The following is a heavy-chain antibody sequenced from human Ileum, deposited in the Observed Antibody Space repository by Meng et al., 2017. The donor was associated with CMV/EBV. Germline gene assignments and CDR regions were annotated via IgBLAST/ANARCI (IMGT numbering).Heavy chain of an antibody. CDR1: GITVSSTY. J-gene: IGHJ4*02. D-gene: IGHD3/OR15-3a*01. CDR3: ARDTAGAGMDW. Sequence: GGSLRLSCAVSGITVSSTYMTWVRQAPGKGLEWVSIVYSGGSTNYADSVRGRFTVSRDTSTNSVFLQMNSLRVEDTAVYYCARDTAGAGMDWWGQGTPVTVS. CDR2: VYSGGST. V-gene: IGHV3-53*01.